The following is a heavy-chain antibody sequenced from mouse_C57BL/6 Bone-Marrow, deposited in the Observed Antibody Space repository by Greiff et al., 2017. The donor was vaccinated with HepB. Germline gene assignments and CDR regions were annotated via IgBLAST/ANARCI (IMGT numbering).Heavy chain of an antibody. V-gene: IGHV5-12*01. CDR1: GFTFSDYY. J-gene: IGHJ3*01. CDR3: ARRLYSSPFAY. CDR2: ISNGGGST. D-gene: IGHD1-1*01. Sequence: VQLKESGGGLVQPGGSLKLSCAASGFTFSDYYMYWVRQTPEKRLEWVAYISNGGGSTYYPDTVKGRFTISIDNAKNTLYLQMSRLKSEDTAMYYCARRLYSSPFAYWGQGTLVTVSA.